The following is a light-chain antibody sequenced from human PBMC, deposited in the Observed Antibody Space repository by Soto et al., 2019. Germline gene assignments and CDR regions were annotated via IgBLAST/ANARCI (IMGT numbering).Light chain of an antibody. V-gene: IGKV3-20*01. CDR3: LRYGDSPPAYT. CDR2: GAS. CDR1: QSVSSRN. J-gene: IGKJ2*01. Sequence: EIVLTQSPGTLSLSPGVRATLSCRASQSVSSRNLAWYRQKPGQAPSLLIYGASNRATGIPDRFSGSGSGTDFTLTISRLEPEDFAVYYCLRYGDSPPAYTFGQGTKLEIK.